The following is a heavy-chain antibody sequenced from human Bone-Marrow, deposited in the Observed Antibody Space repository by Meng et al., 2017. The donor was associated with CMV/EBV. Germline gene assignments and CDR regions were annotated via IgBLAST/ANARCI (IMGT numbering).Heavy chain of an antibody. CDR1: GFTFSSYW. J-gene: IGHJ4*02. Sequence: LSLTCAASGFTFSSYWMHWVRQAPGKGLVWVSRINSDGSSTSYADSVKGRFTISRDNSKNTLYLQMNSLRAEDTAVYYCAKDRTARPSYYFDYWGQGTLVTVSS. V-gene: IGHV3-74*01. D-gene: IGHD6-6*01. CDR3: AKDRTARPSYYFDY. CDR2: INSDGSST.